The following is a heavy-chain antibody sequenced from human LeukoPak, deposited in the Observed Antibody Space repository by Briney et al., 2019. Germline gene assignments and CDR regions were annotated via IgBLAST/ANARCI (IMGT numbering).Heavy chain of an antibody. CDR2: ISYDGRNK. CDR1: GFTFSSYG. Sequence: GGSLRLSCSGSGFTFSSYGIHWVRQAPGKGLEWVAVISYDGRNKYYADSVEGRFTVSRDNSKNTLWLQMTSLRAEDTAVYYCARVSSYDAFDIWGQGTMVTVSS. D-gene: IGHD6-13*01. CDR3: ARVSSYDAFDI. V-gene: IGHV3-30*03. J-gene: IGHJ3*02.